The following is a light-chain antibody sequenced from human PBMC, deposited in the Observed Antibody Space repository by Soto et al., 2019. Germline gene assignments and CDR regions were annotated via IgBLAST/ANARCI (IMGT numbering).Light chain of an antibody. CDR3: QQYGSSPSIT. Sequence: IVLTQSPGTLSLSPGERATLSCRASQSVASGYLAWYQQKPGQPPRLLIYGASNRATGIPDRFSGSGSGIDFTLTITRLEPEDFAVYYCQQYGSSPSITFGQGTQLEIK. CDR2: GAS. J-gene: IGKJ5*01. V-gene: IGKV3-20*01. CDR1: QSVASGY.